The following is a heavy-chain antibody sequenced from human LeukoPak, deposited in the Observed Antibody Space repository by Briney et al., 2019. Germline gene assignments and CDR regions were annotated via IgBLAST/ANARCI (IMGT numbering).Heavy chain of an antibody. CDR3: ATHSSSWNDHDAFDI. Sequence: SVKVPCKASGYTFTGYYMHWVRQAPGQRLEWIGWIVVGSGNRNYAQRFKGRVTITTDMSTSTAYMELSSLRSEDTAVYYCATHSSSWNDHDAFDIWGQGTMVTVSS. CDR1: GYTFTGYY. CDR2: IVVGSGNR. V-gene: IGHV1-58*02. D-gene: IGHD6-13*01. J-gene: IGHJ3*02.